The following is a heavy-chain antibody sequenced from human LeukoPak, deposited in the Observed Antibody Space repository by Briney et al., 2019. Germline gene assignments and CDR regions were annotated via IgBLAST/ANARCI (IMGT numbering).Heavy chain of an antibody. CDR1: GFTFSSYT. CDR2: FTASGGNT. CDR3: AKSQGSGYYNYFDY. V-gene: IGHV3-23*01. J-gene: IGHJ4*02. Sequence: GGSLRLSCAASGFTFSSYTMSWVRQAPGKGLEWVSVFTASGGNTYYADSVKGRFTISRDNSKNTLDLQMNSLRAEDTAVYYCAKSQGSGYYNYFDYWGQGTLVIVSS. D-gene: IGHD3-22*01.